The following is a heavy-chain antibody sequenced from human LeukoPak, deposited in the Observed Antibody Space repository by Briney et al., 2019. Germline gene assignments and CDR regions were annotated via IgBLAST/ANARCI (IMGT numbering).Heavy chain of an antibody. J-gene: IGHJ4*02. V-gene: IGHV3-48*02. Sequence: GGSLRLSCAASGFTFSSYSMNWVRQAPGKGLKGVSYIDRSSSIMSYADSVKGRFTISRDDAKNSLYLQMNSLRDEDTAIYYCVRDLNWSFDYWGQGTLVTVSS. CDR2: IDRSSSIM. D-gene: IGHD1-1*01. CDR3: VRDLNWSFDY. CDR1: GFTFSSYS.